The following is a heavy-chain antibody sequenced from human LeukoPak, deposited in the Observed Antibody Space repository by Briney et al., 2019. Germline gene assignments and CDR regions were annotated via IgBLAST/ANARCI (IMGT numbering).Heavy chain of an antibody. Sequence: PGGSRRLSCAASGFTFSSYWMSWVRQAPGKGLEWVANIKQDGSEKYYVDSVKGRFTISRDNAKNSLYLQMNSLRAEDTAVYYCARDGYSSGWYVGDAFDIWGQGTMVTVSS. D-gene: IGHD6-19*01. CDR2: IKQDGSEK. J-gene: IGHJ3*02. V-gene: IGHV3-7*01. CDR3: ARDGYSSGWYVGDAFDI. CDR1: GFTFSSYW.